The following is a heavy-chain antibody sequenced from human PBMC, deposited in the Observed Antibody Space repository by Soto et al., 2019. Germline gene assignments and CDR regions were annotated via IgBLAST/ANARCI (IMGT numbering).Heavy chain of an antibody. CDR1: GGSFSGYY. V-gene: IGHV4-34*01. J-gene: IGHJ4*02. CDR2: INHSGST. D-gene: IGHD2-2*01. Sequence: SETLSLTCAVYGGSFSGYYWSWIRQPPGKGLEWIGEINHSGSTNYNPSLKSRVTISVDTSKNQFSLKLSSVTAADTAVYYCARVPRRPKSPSLVPAARGPTNLDYWGQGTLVTVSS. CDR3: ARVPRRPKSPSLVPAARGPTNLDY.